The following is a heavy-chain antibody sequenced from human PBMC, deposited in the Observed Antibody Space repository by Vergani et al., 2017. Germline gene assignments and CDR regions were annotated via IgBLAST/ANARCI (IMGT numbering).Heavy chain of an antibody. J-gene: IGHJ4*02. CDR1: GLMFNNYG. CDR3: VNGYYYDQSGLASFDY. V-gene: IGHV3-30*18. CDR2: ISSDGSNK. D-gene: IGHD3-22*01. Sequence: QVQLVESGGGVVQPGRSLRLSCETSGLMFNNYGMHWVRQAPGKGLEWVAVISSDGSNKHYADSGEGRFTISRDNSQHTLYLQMDSLTAEDTAIYFCVNGYYYDQSGLASFDYWGQGTLVTVSS.